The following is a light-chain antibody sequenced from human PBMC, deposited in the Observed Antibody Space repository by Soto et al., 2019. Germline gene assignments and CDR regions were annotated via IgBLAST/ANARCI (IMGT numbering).Light chain of an antibody. CDR1: SSDVGGYNY. CDR2: DVS. V-gene: IGLV2-14*01. Sequence: QSVLTQPASVSGSPGQSITISCTGTSSDVGGYNYVSWYQQHPGKAPKLMIYDVSNRPSGVSNRFSGSKSGNTASLTISGLQAEDEADYYCSSYTRSSTYVVFGGGTKLTVL. CDR3: SSYTRSSTYVV. J-gene: IGLJ2*01.